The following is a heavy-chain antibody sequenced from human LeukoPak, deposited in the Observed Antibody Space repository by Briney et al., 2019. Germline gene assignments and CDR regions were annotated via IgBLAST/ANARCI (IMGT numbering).Heavy chain of an antibody. CDR3: ARVLGIVGATTKDY. Sequence: SETLSLTCAVYGGSFSGYYWSWIRQPPGKGLEWIGEINHSGSTNYNPSLKSRVTISVDTSKNQFSLKLSSVTAADTAVYYCARVLGIVGATTKDYWGQGTLVTVSS. CDR1: GGSFSGYY. D-gene: IGHD1-26*01. CDR2: INHSGST. V-gene: IGHV4-34*01. J-gene: IGHJ4*02.